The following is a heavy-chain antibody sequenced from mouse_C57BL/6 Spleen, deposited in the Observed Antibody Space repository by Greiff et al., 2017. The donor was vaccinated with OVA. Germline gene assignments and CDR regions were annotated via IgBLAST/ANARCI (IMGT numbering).Heavy chain of an antibody. J-gene: IGHJ2*01. CDR2: INPNNGGT. CDR1: GYTFTDYY. Sequence: EVKLQQSGPELVKPGASVKISCKASGYTFTDYYMNWVKQSHGKSLEWIGDINPNNGGTSYNQKFKGKATLTVDKSSSTAYMELRSLTSEDSAVYYCARREGGYYVGYFDYWGQGTTLTVSS. V-gene: IGHV1-26*01. D-gene: IGHD2-3*01. CDR3: ARREGGYYVGYFDY.